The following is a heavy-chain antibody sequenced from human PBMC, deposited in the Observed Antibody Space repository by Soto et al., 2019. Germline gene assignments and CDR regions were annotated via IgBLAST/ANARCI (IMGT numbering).Heavy chain of an antibody. CDR1: GGTSSDYA. J-gene: IGHJ3*01. Sequence: QVLLVQSGTEVKKPGSSVKVSCQASGGTSSDYALTWVRQAPGQGLEWMGGIIPIFGTANYAQRFQGRVSITADESSSTAYMELSSLKSEATAVYYCACSFKYGSGTFDALDFWGHGTMVMVSS. CDR2: IIPIFGTA. D-gene: IGHD3-10*01. V-gene: IGHV1-69*01. CDR3: ACSFKYGSGTFDALDF.